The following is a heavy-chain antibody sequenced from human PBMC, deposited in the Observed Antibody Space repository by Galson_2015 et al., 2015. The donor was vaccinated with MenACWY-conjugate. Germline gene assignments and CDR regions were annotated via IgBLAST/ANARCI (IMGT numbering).Heavy chain of an antibody. CDR3: ARELSY. V-gene: IGHV4-61*08. CDR2: IYDSGTT. D-gene: IGHD2-15*01. J-gene: IGHJ4*02. CDR1: GGSASSSGYY. Sequence: SETLSLTCPVSGGSASSSGYYWTWIRQPPGKGLEWIGLIYDSGTTKYNPSLKGRVTISLDTSKNQVSLELSSVTAADTAVYYCARELSYWGQGTLVTVSS.